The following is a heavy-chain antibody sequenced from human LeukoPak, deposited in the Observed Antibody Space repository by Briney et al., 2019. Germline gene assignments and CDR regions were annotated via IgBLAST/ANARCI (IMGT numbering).Heavy chain of an antibody. Sequence: GRSLRLSCAASGFTFSSYGMHWVRQAPGKGLEWVAVISYDGSNKYYADSVKGRFTISRDNSKNTLYLQMNSLRAEDTAVYYCAKSTGSSYYYGMDVWGQGTTVTVSS. CDR2: ISYDGSNK. CDR1: GFTFSSYG. CDR3: AKSTGSSYYYGMDV. V-gene: IGHV3-30*18. J-gene: IGHJ6*02.